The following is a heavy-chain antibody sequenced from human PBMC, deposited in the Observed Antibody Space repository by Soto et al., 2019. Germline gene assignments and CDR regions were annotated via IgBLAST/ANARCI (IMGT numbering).Heavy chain of an antibody. Sequence: SETLSLTCTVSGGSISSSSYYWGWIRQPPGKGLEWIGYIYYSGSTNYNPSLKSRVTISVDTSKNQFSLKLASVTAADTAVYYCTTQGFGILHGLVDVWGQGTTVTVSS. V-gene: IGHV4-61*05. CDR3: TTQGFGILHGLVDV. D-gene: IGHD3-10*01. CDR1: GGSISSSSYY. CDR2: IYYSGST. J-gene: IGHJ6*02.